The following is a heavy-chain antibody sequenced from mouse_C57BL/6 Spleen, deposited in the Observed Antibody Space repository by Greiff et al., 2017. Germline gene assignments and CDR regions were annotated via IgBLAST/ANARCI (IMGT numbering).Heavy chain of an antibody. V-gene: IGHV5-16*01. CDR1: GFTFSDYY. CDR3: ARERDYYGSSYRYFDV. D-gene: IGHD1-1*01. J-gene: IGHJ1*03. Sequence: EVQLVESEGGLVQPGSSMKLSCTASGFTFSDYYMAWVRQVPEKGLEWVANINYDGSSTYYLDSLKSRFIISRDNAKNILYLQMSSLKSEDTATYYCARERDYYGSSYRYFDVWGTGTTVTVSS. CDR2: INYDGSST.